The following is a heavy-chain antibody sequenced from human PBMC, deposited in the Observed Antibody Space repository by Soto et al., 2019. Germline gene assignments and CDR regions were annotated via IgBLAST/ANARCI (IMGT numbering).Heavy chain of an antibody. D-gene: IGHD3-10*01. CDR2: ISPYKGNT. V-gene: IGHV1-18*01. CDR3: ARDLDGSGSYYTDY. J-gene: IGHJ4*02. Sequence: QVQLMQSGAEVKKPGASVKVSCRASGYTFTNCGIAWVRQAPGQGLEWMGWISPYKGNTHYAQKFQGRVTMTTDTSTSTAYMELRSLSSDDTAVYYCARDLDGSGSYYTDYWGQGTLVTVSS. CDR1: GYTFTNCG.